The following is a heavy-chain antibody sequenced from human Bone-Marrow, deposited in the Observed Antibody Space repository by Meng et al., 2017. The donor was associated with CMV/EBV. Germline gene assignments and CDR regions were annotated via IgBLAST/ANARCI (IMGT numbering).Heavy chain of an antibody. CDR1: GYTFTSYD. J-gene: IGHJ6*01. D-gene: IGHD3-3*01. V-gene: IGHV1-8*01. CDR3: ARAEYYYDFWSGYYNYYYGMAF. CDR2: MNPNSGNT. Sequence: ASVKVSCKASGYTFTSYDINWVRQATGQGLEWMGWMNPNSGNTGYAQKFQGRVTMTRNTSISTAYMELSSLRSEDTAVYYCARAEYYYDFWSGYYNYYYGMAFWGQGATVTGSS.